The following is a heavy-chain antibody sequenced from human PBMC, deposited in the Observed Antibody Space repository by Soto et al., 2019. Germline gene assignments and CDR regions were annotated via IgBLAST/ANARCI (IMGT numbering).Heavy chain of an antibody. CDR3: ARRYSSAFDI. Sequence: SETLSLTCAVYGGSFSGYYWSWIRQPPGKGLEWIGEINHSGSTNYNPSLKSRVTISVDTSKNQFSLKLSSVTAADTAVYYCARRYSSAFDISGQGTMVTVSS. CDR2: INHSGST. CDR1: GGSFSGYY. V-gene: IGHV4-34*01. D-gene: IGHD6-13*01. J-gene: IGHJ3*02.